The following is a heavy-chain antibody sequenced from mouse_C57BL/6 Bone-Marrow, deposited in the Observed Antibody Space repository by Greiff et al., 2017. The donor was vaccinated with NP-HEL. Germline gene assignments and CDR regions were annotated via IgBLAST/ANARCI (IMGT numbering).Heavy chain of an antibody. Sequence: VHVKQSGPELVKPGASVKIPCKASGYTFTDYNMDWVKQSHGKSLEWIGAINPNNGGTIYNQKFKGKATLTVDKSSSTAYMELRSLTSEDTAVYYCAREIYYGSSYYFDYWGQGTTLTVSS. D-gene: IGHD1-1*01. CDR1: GYTFTDYN. CDR2: INPNNGGT. J-gene: IGHJ2*01. V-gene: IGHV1-18*01. CDR3: AREIYYGSSYYFDY.